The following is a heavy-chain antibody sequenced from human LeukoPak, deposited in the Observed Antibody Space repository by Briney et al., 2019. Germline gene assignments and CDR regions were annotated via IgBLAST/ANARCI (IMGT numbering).Heavy chain of an antibody. J-gene: IGHJ4*02. Sequence: SETLSLTCTVSGGSISSYYWNWIRQPPGRGLEWIGCTYYSGSTNSNPSLKSRVTISVSTSKNQVSLKLSSVAAADTAVYYCARRSYYGSGSYYYFDYWGQGTLVTVSS. CDR2: TYYSGST. D-gene: IGHD3-10*01. V-gene: IGHV4-59*08. CDR3: ARRSYYGSGSYYYFDY. CDR1: GGSISSYY.